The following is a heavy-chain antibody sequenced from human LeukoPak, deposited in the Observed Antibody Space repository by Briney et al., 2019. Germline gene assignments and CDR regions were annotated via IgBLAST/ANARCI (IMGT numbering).Heavy chain of an antibody. CDR2: INPNSGGT. V-gene: IGHV1-2*02. CDR3: ARGRIAASGYYFDY. CDR1: GYTFTGYY. J-gene: IGHJ4*02. D-gene: IGHD6-6*01. Sequence: ASAKVSCKASGYTFTGYYMHWVRQAPGQGLEWMGWINPNSGGTNYAQKFQGRVTITRNTSISTAYMELSSLRSEDTAVYYCARGRIAASGYYFDYWGQGTLVPVSS.